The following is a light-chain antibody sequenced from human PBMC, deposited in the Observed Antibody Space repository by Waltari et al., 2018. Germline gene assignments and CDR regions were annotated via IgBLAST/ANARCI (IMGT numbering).Light chain of an antibody. CDR1: QSIGRY. Sequence: EIVLTQSPGTLSLSPGERATLSCRASQSIGRYLIWYQQKPGQAPRLLIYGASTRAAGSPDRVSGSGSGTDFSLTISRLEPEDFGVYYCQNHERLPAVFGRGTKVEIK. J-gene: IGKJ1*01. V-gene: IGKV3-20*01. CDR3: QNHERLPAV. CDR2: GAS.